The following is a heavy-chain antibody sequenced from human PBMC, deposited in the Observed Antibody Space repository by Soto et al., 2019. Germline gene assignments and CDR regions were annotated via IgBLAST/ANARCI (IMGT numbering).Heavy chain of an antibody. Sequence: EVQLVESGGGLVQPGGSLRLSCAASGVTVSINYMSWVRQAPGKGLEWVSVIYSGGSTYYADSVKGRFTIYRDNSKNTLYLQMNSLRAEATAVYYCERDVLTLSGYWGQGTLVTVSS. J-gene: IGHJ4*02. CDR1: GVTVSINY. V-gene: IGHV3-66*01. CDR3: ERDVLTLSGY. D-gene: IGHD2-8*02. CDR2: IYSGGST.